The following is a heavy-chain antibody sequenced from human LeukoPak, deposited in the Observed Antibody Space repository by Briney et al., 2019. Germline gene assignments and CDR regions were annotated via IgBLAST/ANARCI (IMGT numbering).Heavy chain of an antibody. Sequence: SETLSLTCTVSGGSISSYYWSWIRQPPGKGLEWIGYIYYSGSTNYNPSLKSRVTISVDTSKNQFSLKLSSVTAADTAVYYCARVVVATIPYYCYGMDVWGQGTTVTVSS. CDR3: ARVVVATIPYYCYGMDV. V-gene: IGHV4-59*01. D-gene: IGHD5-12*01. CDR1: GGSISSYY. J-gene: IGHJ6*02. CDR2: IYYSGST.